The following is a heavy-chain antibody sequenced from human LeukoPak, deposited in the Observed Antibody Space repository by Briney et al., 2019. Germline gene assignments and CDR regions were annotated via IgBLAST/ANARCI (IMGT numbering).Heavy chain of an antibody. J-gene: IGHJ5*02. V-gene: IGHV4-59*08. D-gene: IGHD3-10*01. Sequence: PSETLSLTCTVSGGSISSYYWSWLRQPPGKGLEWTGYIYYSGSTNYNPSLKSRVTISVDTSKNQFSLKLSSVTAADTAVYYCARRNYYGSGSTFWFDPWGQGTLVTVSS. CDR3: ARRNYYGSGSTFWFDP. CDR2: IYYSGST. CDR1: GGSISSYY.